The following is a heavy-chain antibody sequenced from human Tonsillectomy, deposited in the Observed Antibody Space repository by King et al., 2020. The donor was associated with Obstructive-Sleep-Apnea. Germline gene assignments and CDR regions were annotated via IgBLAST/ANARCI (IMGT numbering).Heavy chain of an antibody. CDR3: ASKPCGGDCYSSWCFDL. V-gene: IGHV4-59*01. J-gene: IGHJ2*01. Sequence: QLQESGPGLVKPSETLSLTCTVSGGSISSYYWSWIRQPPGKGLEWIGYINYSGSTNYNPSLKSRVTISVDTSKNQFSLKLSSVTAADTAVYYCASKPCGGDCYSSWCFDLWGRGTLVIVSP. CDR2: INYSGST. D-gene: IGHD2-21*02. CDR1: GGSISSYY.